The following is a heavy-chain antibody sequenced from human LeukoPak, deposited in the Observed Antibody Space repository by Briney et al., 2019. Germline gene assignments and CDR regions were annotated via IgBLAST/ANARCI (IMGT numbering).Heavy chain of an antibody. V-gene: IGHV3-30*18. CDR3: AKDSINYDSSGYYYFDC. CDR2: ISYDGSNK. Sequence: GGSLRLSCAASGFTFSSYGMHWVRQAPGKGLEWVAVISYDGSNKYYADSVKGRFTISRDNSKNTLYLQMNSLRAEDTAVYYCAKDSINYDSSGYYYFDCWGQGTLSPSPQ. CDR1: GFTFSSYG. D-gene: IGHD3-22*01. J-gene: IGHJ4*02.